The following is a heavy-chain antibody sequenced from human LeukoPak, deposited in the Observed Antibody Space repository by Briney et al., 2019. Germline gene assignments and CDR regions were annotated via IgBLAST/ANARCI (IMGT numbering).Heavy chain of an antibody. D-gene: IGHD5-24*01. CDR2: ISQDGTNI. CDR1: GFTFRSYS. V-gene: IGHV3-30-3*01. CDR3: SRDGEHGYNDIDF. Sequence: GGSLRLSCAASGFTFRSYSMHWVRQAPVRGLESVAVISQDGTNIYYAGSVKGRFTISRDNSENTLYLQMNSLRAEDTALYYCSRDGEHGYNDIDFWGQGTLVTVSS. J-gene: IGHJ4*02.